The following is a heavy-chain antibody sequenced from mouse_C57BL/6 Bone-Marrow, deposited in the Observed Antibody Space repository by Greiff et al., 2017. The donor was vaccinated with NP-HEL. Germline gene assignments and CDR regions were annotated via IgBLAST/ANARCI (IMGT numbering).Heavy chain of an antibody. Sequence: VQLKESGPGLVKPSQSLSLTCSVTGYSITSGYYWNWIRRFPGNKLEWVGSISYDGSHNYSPSLKNRISITRDTSKNQFFLKLNSVTAEDTATYYCARAYGNYLDYWGQGTTLTVSS. CDR3: ARAYGNYLDY. CDR2: ISYDGSH. D-gene: IGHD2-10*02. CDR1: GYSITSGYY. V-gene: IGHV3-6*01. J-gene: IGHJ2*01.